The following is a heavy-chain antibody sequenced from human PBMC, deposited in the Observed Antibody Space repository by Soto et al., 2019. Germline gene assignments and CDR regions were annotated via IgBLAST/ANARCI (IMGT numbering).Heavy chain of an antibody. D-gene: IGHD2-2*01. CDR1: GWSFSGYY. Sequence: SESLSLPCSVYGWSFSGYYWSWIRQPPGKGLEWIGEINHSGSTNYNPSLKSRVTISVDTSKNQFSLKLSSVTAADTAVYYCARGSKIGYCSSTSCYQRHYYYGMDVWGQGTTVTVSS. V-gene: IGHV4-34*01. CDR2: INHSGST. J-gene: IGHJ6*02. CDR3: ARGSKIGYCSSTSCYQRHYYYGMDV.